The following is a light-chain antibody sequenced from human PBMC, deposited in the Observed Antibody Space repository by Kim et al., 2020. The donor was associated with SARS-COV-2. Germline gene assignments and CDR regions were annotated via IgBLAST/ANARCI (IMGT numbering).Light chain of an antibody. CDR2: RDS. CDR3: QVWDSSTVV. V-gene: IGLV3-9*01. CDR1: NIVSKN. J-gene: IGLJ2*01. Sequence: VALGQTARITCGGNNIVSKNVHWYQQKPGQAPVLVIYRDSNRPSGIPERFSGSNSGNTATLTISRAQAGDEADYYCQVWDSSTVVFGGGTQLTVL.